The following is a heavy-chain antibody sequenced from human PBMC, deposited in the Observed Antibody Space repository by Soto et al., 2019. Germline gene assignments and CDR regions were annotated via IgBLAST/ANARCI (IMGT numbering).Heavy chain of an antibody. CDR1: GFTFSSYA. D-gene: IGHD6-19*01. J-gene: IGHJ6*02. Sequence: PGGSLRLSCAASGFTFSSYAMNWVRQAPGKGLEWVSAISGSGGSTYYADSVKGRFTISRDNSKDTLYLQMNSLRAEDTAVYYCAKAKEYSSGWYHYYYGMDVWGQGTTVTVSS. V-gene: IGHV3-23*01. CDR2: ISGSGGST. CDR3: AKAKEYSSGWYHYYYGMDV.